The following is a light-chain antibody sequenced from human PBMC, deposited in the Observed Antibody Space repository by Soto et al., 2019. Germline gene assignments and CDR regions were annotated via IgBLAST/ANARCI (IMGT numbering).Light chain of an antibody. CDR3: QHYGSSHPTT. CDR1: QIVISNY. J-gene: IGKJ5*01. Sequence: EIVLTQSPGTLSLSPGERATLSCRASQIVISNYLAWYQQKPGQAPRLLIYGASQRATGIPDRFSGSGSGTEFTLTISRLEPEDFAVYYCQHYGSSHPTTFGQGTRLEIK. CDR2: GAS. V-gene: IGKV3-20*01.